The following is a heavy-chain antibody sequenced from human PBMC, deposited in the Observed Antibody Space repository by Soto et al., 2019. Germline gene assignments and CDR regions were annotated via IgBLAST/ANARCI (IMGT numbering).Heavy chain of an antibody. CDR1: GFTLGTYV. Sequence: EVQLLESGGGLVHPGGSLRLSCAASGFTLGTYVMTWVRQAPGKGLEGVSAISGSGGSTNYADPVKGRFTISRDNTKNTLYLHMNSRRVEDTAVYYCAKDRKGSYCSGGTCYYFDYWGQGTMVTVPS. D-gene: IGHD2-15*01. J-gene: IGHJ4*02. CDR2: ISGSGGST. V-gene: IGHV3-23*01. CDR3: AKDRKGSYCSGGTCYYFDY.